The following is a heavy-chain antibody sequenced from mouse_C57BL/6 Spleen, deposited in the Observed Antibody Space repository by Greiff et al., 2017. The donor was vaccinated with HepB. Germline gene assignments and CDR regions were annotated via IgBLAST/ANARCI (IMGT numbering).Heavy chain of an antibody. Sequence: VKLVESGAELVRPGASVTLSCKASGYTFTDYEMHWVKQTPVHGLEWIGAIDPETGGTAYNQKFKGKAILTADKSSSTAYMELRSLTSEDSAVYYCKRYRYFDVWGTGTTVTVSS. CDR3: KRYRYFDV. CDR2: IDPETGGT. V-gene: IGHV1-15*01. CDR1: GYTFTDYE. J-gene: IGHJ1*03.